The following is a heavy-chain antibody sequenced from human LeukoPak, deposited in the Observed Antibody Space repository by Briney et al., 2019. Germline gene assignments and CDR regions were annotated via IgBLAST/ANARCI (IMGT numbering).Heavy chain of an antibody. Sequence: SETLSLTCTVSGGSISSSSYYWGWIRQPPGKGLEWIGEINHSGSTNYNPSLKSRVTISVDTSKNQFSLKLSSVTAADTAVYYCARGPGYDILTGYYNYFDYWGQGTLVTVSS. V-gene: IGHV4-39*07. D-gene: IGHD3-9*01. CDR2: INHSGST. J-gene: IGHJ4*02. CDR1: GGSISSSSYY. CDR3: ARGPGYDILTGYYNYFDY.